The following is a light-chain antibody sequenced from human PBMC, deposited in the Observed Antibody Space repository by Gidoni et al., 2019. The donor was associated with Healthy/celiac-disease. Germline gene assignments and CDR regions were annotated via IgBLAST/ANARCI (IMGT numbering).Light chain of an antibody. CDR3: QQYGSSPPT. J-gene: IGKJ3*01. Sequence: ELVLTQSPGTLSLSPGERATLPCRASQSVSSSYLAWYQQKPGQAPRLLIYGASSRATGIPDRFSGSGSGTDFTLTISRLEPEDFAVYYCQQYGSSPPTFGPGTKVDIK. CDR1: QSVSSSY. V-gene: IGKV3-20*01. CDR2: GAS.